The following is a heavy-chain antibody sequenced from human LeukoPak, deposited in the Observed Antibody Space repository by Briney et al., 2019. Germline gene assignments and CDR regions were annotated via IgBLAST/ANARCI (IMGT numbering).Heavy chain of an antibody. J-gene: IGHJ4*02. CDR1: GFTFSSYW. Sequence: TGGSLRLSCAASGFTFSSYWMSWVRQAPGKGLEWVANIKEDGSEKYYVDSVKGRFTISRDNAKNSLYLQMNSLRVEDTAVYYCARVDFWSGYSFDYWGQGTLVTVSS. V-gene: IGHV3-7*01. CDR3: ARVDFWSGYSFDY. D-gene: IGHD3-3*01. CDR2: IKEDGSEK.